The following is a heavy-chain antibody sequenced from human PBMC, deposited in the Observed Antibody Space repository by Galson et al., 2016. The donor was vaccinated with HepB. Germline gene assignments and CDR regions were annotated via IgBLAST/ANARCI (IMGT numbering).Heavy chain of an antibody. CDR3: ARGPSSAHYYFDY. CDR2: TDVDGRNT. CDR1: GFTFVNYW. D-gene: IGHD2-15*01. V-gene: IGHV3-74*03. J-gene: IGHJ4*02. Sequence: SLRLSCAASGFTFVNYWMHWVRQAPGKGLVWVSRTDVDGRNTAYADSGEGRFTISRDNAKNILYLQMNSLRIDDTAVYYCARGPSSAHYYFDYGGQGALVSVSS.